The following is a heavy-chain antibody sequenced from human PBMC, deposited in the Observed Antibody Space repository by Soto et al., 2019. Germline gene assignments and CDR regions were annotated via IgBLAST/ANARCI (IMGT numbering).Heavy chain of an antibody. D-gene: IGHD6-19*01. V-gene: IGHV4-59*01. CDR3: ARDTAVAGGYFDY. CDR2: IYYSGST. Sequence: QVQLQESGPGLVKPSETLSLTCTVSGGSISSYYWSWIRQPPGKGLEWIGYIYYSGSTNYNPSLKSRVTISVDTSKNQCSLKLSSVTAADTAVYYCARDTAVAGGYFDYWGQGTLVTVSS. CDR1: GGSISSYY. J-gene: IGHJ4*02.